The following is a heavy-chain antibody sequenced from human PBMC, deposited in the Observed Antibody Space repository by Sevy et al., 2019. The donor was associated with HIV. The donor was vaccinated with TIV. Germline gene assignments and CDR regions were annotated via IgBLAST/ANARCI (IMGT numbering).Heavy chain of an antibody. V-gene: IGHV3-23*01. D-gene: IGHD3-3*01. CDR1: GFTFRSYA. Sequence: GGSLRLSCAGSGFTFRSYAMSWVRQAPGKGLEWVSGISGSGGSTYYADSVKGRFTISRDNSKNTLYLQMNSLRAEDTAVYYCASYDFWSGYSPVYYYYGMDVWGQGTTVTVSS. J-gene: IGHJ6*02. CDR2: ISGSGGST. CDR3: ASYDFWSGYSPVYYYYGMDV.